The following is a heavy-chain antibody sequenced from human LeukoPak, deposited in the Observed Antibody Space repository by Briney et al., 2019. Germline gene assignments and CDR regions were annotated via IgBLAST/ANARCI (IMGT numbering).Heavy chain of an antibody. J-gene: IGHJ1*01. CDR3: AREGSSAEYFQH. Sequence: SVKVSCKASGYTFANYGISWVRQAPGQGLEWMGRIIPILGIANYAQKFQGRVTITADKSTSTAYMELSSLRSEDTAVYYCAREGSSAEYFQHWGQGTLVTVSS. CDR1: GYTFANYG. V-gene: IGHV1-69*04. CDR2: IIPILGIA. D-gene: IGHD6-19*01.